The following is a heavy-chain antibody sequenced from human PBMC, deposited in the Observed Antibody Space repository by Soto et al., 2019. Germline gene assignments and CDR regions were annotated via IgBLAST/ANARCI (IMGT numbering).Heavy chain of an antibody. V-gene: IGHV4-39*01. D-gene: IGHD4-17*01. CDR2: ISHDGHA. CDR3: ARQVYSDYLGGNRFDP. J-gene: IGHJ5*02. CDR1: GDSISDTRFY. Sequence: SETLSLTCSILGDSISDTRFYWGWVRQSPEKGLEWIGSISHDGHAYYNPSLKSRVTLFADTSRNQFSLTMKSVTVADTALYFCARQVYSDYLGGNRFDPWGQGALVTVSS.